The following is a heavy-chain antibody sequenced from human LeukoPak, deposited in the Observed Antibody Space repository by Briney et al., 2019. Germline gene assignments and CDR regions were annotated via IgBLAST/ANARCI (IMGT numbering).Heavy chain of an antibody. V-gene: IGHV3-9*01. CDR2: ISWNSGSI. D-gene: IGHD6-13*01. CDR1: GFTFDDYA. J-gene: IGHJ4*02. CDR3: ARSAAARSFGY. Sequence: GGSLRLSCAASGFTFDDYAMHWVRQAPGKGLEWVSGISWNSGSIGYADSVKGRFTISRDNAKNSLYLQMNSLRAEDTAVYYCARSAAARSFGYWGQGTLVTVSS.